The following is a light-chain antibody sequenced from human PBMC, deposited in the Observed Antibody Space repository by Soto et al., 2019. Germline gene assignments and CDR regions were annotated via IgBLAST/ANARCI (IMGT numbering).Light chain of an antibody. V-gene: IGKV3-20*01. Sequence: EIVLTQSPGTLSLSPGERATLSCRASQSVSSTYIAWYQQNPGRAPRLLIYGASSRATGIPDRFSGSGSGTDFTLTISRLETEDFAVYFCQQYGRSPPFIFGQGTKVEIK. CDR1: QSVSSTY. CDR3: QQYGRSPPFI. CDR2: GAS. J-gene: IGKJ2*01.